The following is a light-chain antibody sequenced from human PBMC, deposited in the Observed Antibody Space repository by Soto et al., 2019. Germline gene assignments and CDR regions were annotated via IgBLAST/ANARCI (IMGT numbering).Light chain of an antibody. Sequence: DXQMDLGTATLWECVEDRVAITCLTNQSISSWLAWYQQKPGKAPKLLIYDASSLESGVPSRFSGSGSGTEFTLTISSLQPDDFATYYCQQYNSYSKLTFGGGTKVDIK. CDR2: DAS. J-gene: IGKJ4*01. CDR3: QQYNSYSKLT. CDR1: QSISSW. V-gene: IGKV1-5*01.